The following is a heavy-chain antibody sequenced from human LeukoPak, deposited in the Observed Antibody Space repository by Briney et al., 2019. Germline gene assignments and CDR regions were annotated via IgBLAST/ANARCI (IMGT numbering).Heavy chain of an antibody. CDR3: ARLVDYYGSGSYYFDY. CDR2: IYYSGST. V-gene: IGHV4-59*08. Sequence: PSETLSLTCTVSGGSISSYYWSWIRQPLGKGLEWIGYIYYSGSTNYNPSLKSRVTISVDTSKNQFSLKLSSVTAADTAVYYCARLVDYYGSGSYYFDYWGQGTLVTVSS. J-gene: IGHJ4*02. CDR1: GGSISSYY. D-gene: IGHD3-10*01.